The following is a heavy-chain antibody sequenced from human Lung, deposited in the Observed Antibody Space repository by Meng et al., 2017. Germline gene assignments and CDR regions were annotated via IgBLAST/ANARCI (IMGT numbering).Heavy chain of an antibody. CDR2: IIDSGST. CDR3: GRRTYSCGWDFDY. D-gene: IGHD6-19*01. J-gene: IGHJ4*02. CDR1: GGSFCGYY. V-gene: IGHV4-34*12. Sequence: QDQQHWWAAWLLNPSAPLFLTCAVDGGSFCGYYWSWCRQPPGKGLEWFGEIIDSGSTNYNPSLQSRVTISAVTSKNHFSLRVTSVTAADRAVYYCGRRTYSCGWDFDYWGQGTLVTVSS.